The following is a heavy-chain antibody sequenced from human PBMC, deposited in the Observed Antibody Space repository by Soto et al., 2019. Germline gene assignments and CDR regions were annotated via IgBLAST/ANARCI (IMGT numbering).Heavy chain of an antibody. J-gene: IGHJ4*02. CDR1: GGTFSSYA. CDR2: IIPIFGTA. Sequence: GASVKVSCKASGGTFSSYAISWVRQAPGQGLEWMGGIIPIFGTANYAQKFQGRVTITADKSTSTAYMELSSLRSEDTAVYYCAREALYNWNYFDDWGQGTLVTVAS. CDR3: AREALYNWNYFDD. V-gene: IGHV1-69*06. D-gene: IGHD1-20*01.